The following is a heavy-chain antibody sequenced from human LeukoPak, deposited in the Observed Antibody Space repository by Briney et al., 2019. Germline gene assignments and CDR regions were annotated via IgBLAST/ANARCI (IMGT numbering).Heavy chain of an antibody. Sequence: ASVKVSCKASGGTFSSYAISWVRQAPGQGLEWMGRIIPILGIANYAQKFQGRVTITADKSTSTAYMELSSLRSEDTAVYYCARGGTAMEDSDYWGQGTLVTVSS. CDR1: GGTFSSYA. CDR2: IIPILGIA. V-gene: IGHV1-69*04. CDR3: ARGGTAMEDSDY. J-gene: IGHJ4*02. D-gene: IGHD5-18*01.